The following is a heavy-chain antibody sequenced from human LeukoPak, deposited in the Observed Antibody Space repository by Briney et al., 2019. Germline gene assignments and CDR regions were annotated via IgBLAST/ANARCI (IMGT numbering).Heavy chain of an antibody. Sequence: TSETLSLTCAVYGGSFSSSFWSWIRQPPGKGLEWIGEINHSGSSNYNPSLKSRVTISVDTSKNHFSLQLNSVTPEDTAVYYCARAPRTGSYGYSFDYWGQGTLVTVSS. V-gene: IGHV4-34*01. CDR1: GGSFSSSF. CDR2: INHSGSS. J-gene: IGHJ4*02. CDR3: ARAPRTGSYGYSFDY. D-gene: IGHD5-18*01.